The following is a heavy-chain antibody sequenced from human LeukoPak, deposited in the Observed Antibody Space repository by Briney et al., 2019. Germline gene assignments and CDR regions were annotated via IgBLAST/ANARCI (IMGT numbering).Heavy chain of an antibody. V-gene: IGHV3-74*01. CDR2: ISSDASIT. CDR3: AKDQGELALTYYYYYGMDV. Sequence: GGSLRLSCAASGFTFSTYWMHWVRQDPGKGLVWVSRISSDASITSYADPVKGRFTISRDNSKNTLYLQMNSLRAEDTAVYYCAKDQGELALTYYYYYGMDVWGQGTTVTVSS. J-gene: IGHJ6*02. D-gene: IGHD1-26*01. CDR1: GFTFSTYW.